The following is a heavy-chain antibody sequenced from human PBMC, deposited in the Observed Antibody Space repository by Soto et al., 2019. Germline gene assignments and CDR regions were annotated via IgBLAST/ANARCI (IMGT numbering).Heavy chain of an antibody. CDR2: IYYSGST. V-gene: IGHV4-59*08. CDR3: ARQGGEEASSYGMDV. CDR1: GGSISSYY. J-gene: IGHJ6*02. Sequence: QVQLQESGPGLVKPSETLSLTCTVSGGSISSYYWSWIRQPPGKGLEWIAYIYYSGSTNCNPSLNSRVTLSVDSSKNPVSVKLSSVTAADTAVYYCARQGGEEASSYGMDVWGQGTTVTVSS. D-gene: IGHD6-25*01.